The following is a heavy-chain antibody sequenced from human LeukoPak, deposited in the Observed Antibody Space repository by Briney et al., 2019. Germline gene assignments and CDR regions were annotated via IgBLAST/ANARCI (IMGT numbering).Heavy chain of an antibody. CDR2: ISSNGGST. CDR1: GFTFSSYA. Sequence: PGGSLRLSCAASGFTFSSYAMHWVRQAPGKGLEYVSAISSNGGSTYYANSVKGGFTISRDNSKNTLYLQMGSLRDEDMAVYYCARGDYGGPYFDYWGQGTLVTVSS. CDR3: ARGDYGGPYFDY. V-gene: IGHV3-64*01. J-gene: IGHJ4*02. D-gene: IGHD4-23*01.